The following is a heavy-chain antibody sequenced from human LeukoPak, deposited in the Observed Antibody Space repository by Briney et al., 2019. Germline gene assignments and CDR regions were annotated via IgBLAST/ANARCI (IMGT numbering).Heavy chain of an antibody. CDR3: AKDLEQWLAPGDFDY. J-gene: IGHJ4*02. D-gene: IGHD6-19*01. Sequence: PGGSLRLSCAASGFTVSSNYMSWVRQAPGKGLEWVSVIYSGGSTYYADSVKGRFTISRDNSKNTLYLQMNSLRAEDTAVYYCAKDLEQWLAPGDFDYWGQGTLVTVSS. CDR1: GFTVSSNY. CDR2: IYSGGST. V-gene: IGHV3-53*01.